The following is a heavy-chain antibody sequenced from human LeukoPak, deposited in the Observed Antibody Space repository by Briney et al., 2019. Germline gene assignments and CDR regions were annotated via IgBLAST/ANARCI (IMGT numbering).Heavy chain of an antibody. V-gene: IGHV1-69*13. D-gene: IGHD2-2*01. Sequence: GASVKVSCKASGGTFSSYAISWVRQAPGQGLEWMGGIIPIFGTANYAQKFQGRVTITADESTSTAYMELSSLRSEDTAVYYCARGGDCSSTSCQVDDAFDIWGQGTMVTVSS. CDR2: IIPIFGTA. CDR1: GGTFSSYA. J-gene: IGHJ3*02. CDR3: ARGGDCSSTSCQVDDAFDI.